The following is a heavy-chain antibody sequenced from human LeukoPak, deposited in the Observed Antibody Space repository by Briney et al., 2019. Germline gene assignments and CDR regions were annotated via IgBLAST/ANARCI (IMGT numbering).Heavy chain of an antibody. CDR3: AKDRGYSSSWPSDYFDY. Sequence: GGSLRLSCAASGFTFSSYGMHWVRQAPGKGLEWVAVISYDGSNKYYADSVKGRFTISRDNSKNTLYLQMNSLRAEDTAVYYCAKDRGYSSSWPSDYFDYWGQGTLVTVSS. V-gene: IGHV3-30*18. D-gene: IGHD6-13*01. CDR1: GFTFSSYG. J-gene: IGHJ4*02. CDR2: ISYDGSNK.